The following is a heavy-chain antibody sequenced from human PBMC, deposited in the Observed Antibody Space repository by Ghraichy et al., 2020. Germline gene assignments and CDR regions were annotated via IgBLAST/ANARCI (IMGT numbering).Heavy chain of an antibody. J-gene: IGHJ6*02. CDR1: GGSITSGAYF. V-gene: IGHV4-31*03. D-gene: IGHD2-8*01. CDR2: IDYSGNT. CDR3: ARGNCTNGVCYPYGMDV. Sequence: TLSLTCTVSGGSITSGAYFWSWVRQHPGKGLEWIGYIDYSGNTYYNPSLKSRITISVDTSENQFSLKLSSVTAADTAVYYCARGNCTNGVCYPYGMDVWGQGTTVTVSS.